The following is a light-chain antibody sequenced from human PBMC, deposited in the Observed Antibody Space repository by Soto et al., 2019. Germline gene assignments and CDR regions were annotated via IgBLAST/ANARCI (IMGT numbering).Light chain of an antibody. CDR3: ASWDDSLNAHD. V-gene: IGLV1-44*01. J-gene: IGLJ1*01. CDR2: NNN. Sequence: QSVLTQPPSASGTPGQRVTISCSGSSSKIGTNSVSWYQQLPGTAPKLLIYNNNRRPSGVPDRFFGSKSGTSASLVISGLQSEDEADYYCASWDDSLNAHDFGTGTKV. CDR1: SSKIGTNS.